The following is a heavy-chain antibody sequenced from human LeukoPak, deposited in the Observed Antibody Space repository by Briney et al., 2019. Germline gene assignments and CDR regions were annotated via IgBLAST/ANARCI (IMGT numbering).Heavy chain of an antibody. CDR1: GFTFSSYA. Sequence: GGSLRLSCAASGFTFSSYAMRWVRQAPGKGLEWVAVISYDGSNKYYADSVKGRFTISRDNSKNTLYLQMNSLRAEDTAVYYCVRASSSSGWFDYWGQGTLVTVSS. CDR2: ISYDGSNK. J-gene: IGHJ4*02. CDR3: VRASSSSGWFDY. D-gene: IGHD6-19*01. V-gene: IGHV3-30*04.